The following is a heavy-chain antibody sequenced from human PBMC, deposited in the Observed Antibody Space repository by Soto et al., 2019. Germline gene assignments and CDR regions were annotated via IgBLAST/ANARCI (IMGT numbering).Heavy chain of an antibody. CDR1: GFTFSSYS. Sequence: EVQLVESGGGLVQPGGSLRLSCAASGFTFSSYSMNWVRQAPGKGLEWVSYISSSSSTIYYADSVKGRFTISRDNAKNSLYLQMNSLRDEDTAVYYCARARYGISSGSMNWFDPWGQGTLVTVSS. D-gene: IGHD3-22*01. J-gene: IGHJ5*02. V-gene: IGHV3-48*02. CDR3: ARARYGISSGSMNWFDP. CDR2: ISSSSSTI.